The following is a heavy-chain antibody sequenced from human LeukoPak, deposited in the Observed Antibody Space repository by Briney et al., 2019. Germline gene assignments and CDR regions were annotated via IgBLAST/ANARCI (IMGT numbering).Heavy chain of an antibody. J-gene: IGHJ4*02. CDR1: GFTFSSYG. CDR3: ASLRDCTSGSCYSRLDY. V-gene: IGHV3-21*06. D-gene: IGHD2-15*01. Sequence: KPGRSLRLSCAASGFTFSSYGMHWVRQAPGKGLEWVSSISGSSNYIYYADSVKGRFTISRDNAKNSLYLQMNSLRAEDTAVYYCASLRDCTSGSCYSRLDYWGQGSLVTVSS. CDR2: ISGSSNYI.